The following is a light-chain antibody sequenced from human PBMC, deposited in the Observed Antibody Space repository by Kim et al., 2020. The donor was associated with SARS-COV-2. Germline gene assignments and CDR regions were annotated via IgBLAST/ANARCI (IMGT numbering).Light chain of an antibody. J-gene: IGLJ3*02. Sequence: LTQPPSVSKGLRQTATLTCTGNSNNVGNQGAAWLQQHQGHPPKLLSYRNNNRPSGISERLSASRSGNTASLTITGLQPADEADYYCSAWDSCHSAWVFGGGTQLTVL. CDR1: SNNVGNQG. V-gene: IGLV10-54*01. CDR3: SAWDSCHSAWV. CDR2: RNN.